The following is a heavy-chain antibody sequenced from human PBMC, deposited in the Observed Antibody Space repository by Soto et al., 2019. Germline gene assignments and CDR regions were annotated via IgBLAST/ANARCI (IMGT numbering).Heavy chain of an antibody. CDR1: GGSFSSYY. D-gene: IGHD3-10*01. Sequence: SETLSLTCAVYGGSFSSYYWSWIRQPPGKGLEWIGYIYYSGSTNYNPSLKSRVTISVXXXXXXFXLKLXXXTAADTAVYYCARARGRIDYWGQGTLVTV. CDR2: IYYSGST. CDR3: ARARGRIDY. J-gene: IGHJ4*02. V-gene: IGHV4-59*01.